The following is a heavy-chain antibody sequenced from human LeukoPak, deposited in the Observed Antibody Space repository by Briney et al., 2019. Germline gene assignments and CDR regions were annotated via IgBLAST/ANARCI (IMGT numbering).Heavy chain of an antibody. CDR1: GGSISSYY. Sequence: SETLSLTCTVSGGSISSYYWSWIRQPAGKGLEWIGRIYTSGSTNYNPSLKSRVTMSVDTSKNQFSLQLNSVTPEDTAVYYCARDLEEDYGGNSNWFDPWGQGTLVTVSS. V-gene: IGHV4-4*07. CDR3: ARDLEEDYGGNSNWFDP. CDR2: IYTSGST. D-gene: IGHD4-23*01. J-gene: IGHJ5*02.